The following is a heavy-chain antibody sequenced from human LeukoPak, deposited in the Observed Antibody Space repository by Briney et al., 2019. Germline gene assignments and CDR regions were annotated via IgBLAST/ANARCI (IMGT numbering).Heavy chain of an antibody. CDR1: GFTFSSYE. J-gene: IGHJ4*02. D-gene: IGHD1-26*01. V-gene: IGHV3-48*03. CDR2: ISSRGSTI. CDR3: ARDLLGWELHYFDY. Sequence: GGSLTLSCAAAGFTFSSYEMNWVRQAPGKLLQWVSYISSRGSTIKYADSVKGRFTICRGSARKSLYLQVNSVRAEDTAVNYRARDLLGWELHYFDYWGQGTLVTVSS.